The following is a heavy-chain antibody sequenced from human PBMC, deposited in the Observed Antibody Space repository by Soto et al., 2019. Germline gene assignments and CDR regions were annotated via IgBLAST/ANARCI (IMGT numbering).Heavy chain of an antibody. CDR1: GGSISSYY. J-gene: IGHJ5*02. V-gene: IGHV4-4*07. Sequence: SETLSLTCTVSGGSISSYYWSWIRQPAGKGLEWIGRIYTSGSTNYNPSLKSRVTVSVDTSKNQFSLKLSSVTAADTAVYYCARGVVTPAAGNWFDPWGQGTLVTVSS. D-gene: IGHD6-13*01. CDR3: ARGVVTPAAGNWFDP. CDR2: IYTSGST.